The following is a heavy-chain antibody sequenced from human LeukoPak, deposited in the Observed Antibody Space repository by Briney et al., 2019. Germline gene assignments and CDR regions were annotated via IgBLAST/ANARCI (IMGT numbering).Heavy chain of an antibody. CDR2: ISHDGSNK. CDR3: AGGDY. V-gene: IGHV3-30-3*01. Sequence: TGGSLRLSCAASGFTFSSYAMHWVRQAPSKGLEWVAVISHDGSNKYYADSVKGRFTISRDNSKNTLYLQMNSLRAEDTAVYYCAGGDYWGQGTLVTVSS. J-gene: IGHJ4*02. D-gene: IGHD3-16*01. CDR1: GFTFSSYA.